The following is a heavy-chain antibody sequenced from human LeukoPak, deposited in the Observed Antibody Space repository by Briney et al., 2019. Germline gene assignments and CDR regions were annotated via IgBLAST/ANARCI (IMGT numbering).Heavy chain of an antibody. D-gene: IGHD6-19*01. J-gene: IGHJ4*02. CDR1: GGSFSGYY. CDR3: AKDQDRPVAGHFDY. CDR2: INHSGST. Sequence: PSETLSLTCAVYGGSFSGYYWSWIRQPPGKGLEWIGEINHSGSTNYNPSLKSRVTISVDTSKNQFSLKLSSVTAADTAVYYCAKDQDRPVAGHFDYWGQGTLVTVSS. V-gene: IGHV4-34*01.